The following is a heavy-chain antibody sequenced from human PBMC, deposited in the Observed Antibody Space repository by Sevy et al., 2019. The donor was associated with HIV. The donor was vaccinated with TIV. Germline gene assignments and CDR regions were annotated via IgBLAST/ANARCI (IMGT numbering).Heavy chain of an antibody. D-gene: IGHD1-26*01. CDR1: GFTFSSYA. J-gene: IGHJ6*02. CDR2: ISYDGSNK. Sequence: GGSLRLSCAASGFTFSSYAMHWVRQAPGKGLEWVAVISYDGSNKYYADSVKGRFTISRDNSKNTLYLQMNSLRAEDTAVYYCARDRIVGATEPSYGMDVWGQGTTVTVSS. V-gene: IGHV3-30-3*01. CDR3: ARDRIVGATEPSYGMDV.